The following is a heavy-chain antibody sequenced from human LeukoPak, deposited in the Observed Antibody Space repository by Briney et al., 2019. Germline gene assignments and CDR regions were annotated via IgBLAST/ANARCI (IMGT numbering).Heavy chain of an antibody. V-gene: IGHV1-2*02. CDR2: INPKSGDT. Sequence: ASVKLSCTTSGYTFTGYYIHWVRQAPGQGLEWMAWINPKSGDTNYAQKLQGRVTMTGDTSISTAHMELSRLRADDTALYYCARVGHYYDSCGYYTLDYWGQGTLVTVSS. CDR1: GYTFTGYY. D-gene: IGHD3-22*01. CDR3: ARVGHYYDSCGYYTLDY. J-gene: IGHJ4*02.